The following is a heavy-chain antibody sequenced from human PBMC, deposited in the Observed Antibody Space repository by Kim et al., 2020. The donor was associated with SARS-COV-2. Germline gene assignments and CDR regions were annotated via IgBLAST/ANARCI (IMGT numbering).Heavy chain of an antibody. CDR3: ATGGGWVHYVGD. D-gene: IGHD3-10*02. Sequence: GGSLRLSCAASGFNFRSTWMTWVRQAPGGGLEWLGRIKSQRDGGTTDYATAVAGRFTISRDDFKDTLHLQMNYLKVDDSVVYYCATGGGWVHYVGDWGRG. CDR1: GFNFRSTW. J-gene: IGHJ4*01. V-gene: IGHV3-15*01. CDR2: IKSQRDGGTT.